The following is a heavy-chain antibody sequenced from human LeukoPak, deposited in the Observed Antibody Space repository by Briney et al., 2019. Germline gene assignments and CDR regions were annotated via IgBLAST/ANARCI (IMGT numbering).Heavy chain of an antibody. D-gene: IGHD3-9*01. J-gene: IGHJ4*02. CDR3: ARSAGSNYDILTGYYNLYYFDY. V-gene: IGHV6-1*01. CDR1: GDSVSSNSAA. Sequence: SQTLSLTCAISGDSVSSNSAAWNWIRQSPSRGLEWLGRTYYRSKWYNDYAVSVKSRITINPDTSKNQFSLQLSSVTAADTAVYYCARSAGSNYDILTGYYNLYYFDYWGQGTLVTVSS. CDR2: TYYRSKWYN.